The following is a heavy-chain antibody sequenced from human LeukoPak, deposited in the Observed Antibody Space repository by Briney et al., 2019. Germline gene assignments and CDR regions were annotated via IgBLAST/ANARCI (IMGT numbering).Heavy chain of an antibody. CDR3: AREGTRYGDRGWFDP. Sequence: PSETLSLTCTVSGRSIGSSGYDWGWIRQPPVKGLEWIGGFSYSGGTYYNSSLKSRGTRSVDTSKTQFSRELSSVTAADSAVDYGAREGTRYGDRGWFDPWGQGTLVIVSS. V-gene: IGHV4-39*07. D-gene: IGHD3-22*01. CDR1: GRSIGSSGYD. CDR2: FSYSGGT. J-gene: IGHJ5*02.